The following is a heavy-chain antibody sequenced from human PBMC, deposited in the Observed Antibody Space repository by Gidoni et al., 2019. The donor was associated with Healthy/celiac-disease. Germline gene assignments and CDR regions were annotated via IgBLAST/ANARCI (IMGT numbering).Heavy chain of an antibody. CDR2: IKSKTDGGTT. D-gene: IGHD2-2*03. V-gene: IGHV3-15*01. J-gene: IGHJ4*02. Sequence: PRKGLEWVGRIKSKTDGGTTDYAAPVKGRFTISRDDSKNTLYLQMNSLKTEDTAVYYCTTALDIVVVPAALKGDYWGQGTLVTVSS. CDR3: TTALDIVVVPAALKGDY.